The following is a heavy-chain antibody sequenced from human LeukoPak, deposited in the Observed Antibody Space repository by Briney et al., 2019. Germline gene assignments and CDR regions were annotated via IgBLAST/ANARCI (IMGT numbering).Heavy chain of an antibody. J-gene: IGHJ3*02. CDR1: GGTFSSYA. CDR3: ASYIVVVPAAHDAFDI. D-gene: IGHD2-2*01. CDR2: IIPIFGTA. Sequence: SVKVSCKASGGTFSSYAISWVRQAPGQGLEWMGGIIPIFGTANYAQKSQGRVTITADESTSTAYMELSSLRSEDTAVYYCASYIVVVPAAHDAFDIWGQGTMVTVSS. V-gene: IGHV1-69*13.